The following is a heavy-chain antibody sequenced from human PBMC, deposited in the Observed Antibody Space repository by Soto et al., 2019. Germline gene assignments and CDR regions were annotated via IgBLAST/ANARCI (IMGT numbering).Heavy chain of an antibody. CDR3: VRYGVAATY. J-gene: IGHJ4*02. V-gene: IGHV1-8*01. CDR2: MNPNSGTT. CDR1: GYTFTTYN. D-gene: IGHD3-10*01. Sequence: GXSVKVSFKSSGYTFTTYNINWVRQATGQGLEWMGWMNPNSGTTGYAQKFQDRITLTRDISTTTAYMELSSLRSDDTAVYFCVRYGVAATYWGQGTQVTVYS.